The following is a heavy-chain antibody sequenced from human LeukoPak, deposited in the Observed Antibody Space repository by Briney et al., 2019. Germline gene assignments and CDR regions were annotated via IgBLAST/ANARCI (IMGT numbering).Heavy chain of an antibody. CDR2: IKQDGSEK. J-gene: IGHJ4*02. V-gene: IGHV3-7*01. D-gene: IGHD5-18*01. CDR3: ARHRGYSYGSFGV. Sequence: PGGSLRLSCAASGFTFSSYWMSWVRQAPGQGLEWVANIKQDGSEKYYVDSVKGRFTISRDNAKNSLYLQMNSLRAEDTAVYYCARHRGYSYGSFGVWGQGTLVTVSS. CDR1: GFTFSSYW.